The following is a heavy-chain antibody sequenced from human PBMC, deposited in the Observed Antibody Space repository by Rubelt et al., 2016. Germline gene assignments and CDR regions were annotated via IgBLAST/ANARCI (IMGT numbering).Heavy chain of an antibody. Sequence: QVQLVESGGGVVQPGRSLRLSCAASGFTFSSYGMHWVRQAPGKGLEWVAVIWYDGSNKYYADSGKGRFTNSGENSKNRWELEMNGLRAEDTAVYYCARGATGTTPFDYWGQGTLVTVSS. J-gene: IGHJ4*02. D-gene: IGHD1-7*01. V-gene: IGHV3-33*01. CDR3: ARGATGTTPFDY. CDR1: GFTFSSYG. CDR2: IWYDGSNK.